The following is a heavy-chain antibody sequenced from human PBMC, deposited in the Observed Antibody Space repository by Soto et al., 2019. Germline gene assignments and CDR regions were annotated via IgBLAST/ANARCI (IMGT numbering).Heavy chain of an antibody. V-gene: IGHV3-21*05. D-gene: IGHD3-16*01. CDR3: GRDILWGGACPDS. Sequence: GGSLRLSCAASGFTFSTYTMNWVRQAPGKGLEWISYISSGSSYIYYAGSVKGRFTISRDNAKNSLFLQMSSLSADDTAVYYCGRDILWGGACPDSWGQGTKVTVSS. CDR1: GFTFSTYT. CDR2: ISSGSSYI. J-gene: IGHJ5*01.